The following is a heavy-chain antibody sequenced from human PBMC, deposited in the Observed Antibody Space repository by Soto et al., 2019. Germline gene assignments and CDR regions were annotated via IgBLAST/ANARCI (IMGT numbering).Heavy chain of an antibody. CDR2: IIPIFGTA. Sequence: QVQLVQSGAEVKKPGSSVKVSCKASGGTFSSYAISWVRQAPGQGLEWMGGIIPIFGTADYAQKFQGRVTITADDATXXGNMELSSLSSEDTAVYYCASHYDSSGYYYRGLDYWGQGTLVTVSS. CDR1: GGTFSSYA. V-gene: IGHV1-69*12. CDR3: ASHYDSSGYYYRGLDY. D-gene: IGHD3-22*01. J-gene: IGHJ4*02.